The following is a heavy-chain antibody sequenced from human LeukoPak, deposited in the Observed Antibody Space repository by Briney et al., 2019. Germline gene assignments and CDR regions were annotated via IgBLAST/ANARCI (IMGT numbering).Heavy chain of an antibody. CDR2: IKQDGSDK. CDR1: GFTFSNYW. J-gene: IGHJ4*02. Sequence: GASLRLSCAVSGFTFSNYWMSWVRQDPGKGLEWVANIKQDGSDKYYVDSVKGRFTISRDKAKNSLYLQMNSLRAEDTAVYYCLRGVRAPDYWGQGTLVTVSS. CDR3: LRGVRAPDY. V-gene: IGHV3-7*01.